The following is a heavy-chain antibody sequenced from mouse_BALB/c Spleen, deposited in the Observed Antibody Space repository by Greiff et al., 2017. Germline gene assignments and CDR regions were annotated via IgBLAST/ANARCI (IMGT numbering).Heavy chain of an antibody. CDR1: GFNIKDTY. Sequence: VQLQQSGAELVKPGASVKLSCTASGFNIKDTYMHWVKQRPEQGLEWIGRIDPANGNTKYDPKFQGKATITADTSSNTAYLQLSSLPSEDTAVYYCASGYYGSSYAMDYWGQGTSVTVSS. V-gene: IGHV14-3*02. CDR2: IDPANGNT. CDR3: ASGYYGSSYAMDY. J-gene: IGHJ4*01. D-gene: IGHD1-1*01.